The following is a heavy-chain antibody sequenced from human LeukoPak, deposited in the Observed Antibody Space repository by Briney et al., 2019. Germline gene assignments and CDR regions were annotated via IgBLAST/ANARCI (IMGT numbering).Heavy chain of an antibody. CDR1: GFTFDDYA. CDR2: ISCNSGSI. D-gene: IGHD3-10*01. V-gene: IGHV3-9*03. CDR3: AKDIGKGYYGSGSRPFDI. J-gene: IGHJ3*02. Sequence: GGSLRLSCAASGFTFDDYAMHWVRQAPGKGLEWVSGISCNSGSIGYGDSVQGRLTISRDNAKNSLYLQMNSLRAEDMALYYCAKDIGKGYYGSGSRPFDIWGQGTMVTVSS.